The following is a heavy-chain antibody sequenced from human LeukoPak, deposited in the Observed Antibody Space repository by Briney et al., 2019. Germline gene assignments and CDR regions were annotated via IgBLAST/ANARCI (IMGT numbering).Heavy chain of an antibody. J-gene: IGHJ6*02. Sequence: GGSLRLSCAASGFTFSNYNMNWVRQAPGKGLERVSSISGSSGYIDYADSVKGRFTISRDNARNSLYLQMNSLKTEDTAVYYCTRDLVELLYGMDVWGQGTTVTVSS. V-gene: IGHV3-21*03. CDR3: TRDLVELLYGMDV. CDR2: ISGSSGYI. D-gene: IGHD1-7*01. CDR1: GFTFSNYN.